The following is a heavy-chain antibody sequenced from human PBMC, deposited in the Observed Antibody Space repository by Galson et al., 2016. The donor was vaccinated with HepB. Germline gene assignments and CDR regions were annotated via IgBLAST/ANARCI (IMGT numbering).Heavy chain of an antibody. CDR3: AKGFYGDFPSWFDP. CDR2: ITWNSGSK. CDR1: GFTFENYA. V-gene: IGHV3-9*01. J-gene: IGHJ5*02. Sequence: SLRLSCAASGFTFENYAMHWVRQVPGKGLEWVSSITWNSGSKGYADSVKGRFTISRDNAKNSLYLQMNSLRPEDTALYCCAKGFYGDFPSWFDPWGQGTLVTVSS. D-gene: IGHD4-17*01.